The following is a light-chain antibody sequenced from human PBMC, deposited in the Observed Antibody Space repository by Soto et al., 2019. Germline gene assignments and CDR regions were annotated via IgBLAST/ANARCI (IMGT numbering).Light chain of an antibody. CDR1: QDIRDY. V-gene: IGKV1-17*01. CDR2: AAS. CDR3: LQHNSYPQT. Sequence: DIQMTQSPSSLSASVGDRVTITCRASQDIRDYLGWYQQKQGKAPKRLIDAASSLQSGVPSRFSGSGSGTEFTLTISSLQPEDFATYYFLQHNSYPQTFGQGKKVEIK. J-gene: IGKJ1*01.